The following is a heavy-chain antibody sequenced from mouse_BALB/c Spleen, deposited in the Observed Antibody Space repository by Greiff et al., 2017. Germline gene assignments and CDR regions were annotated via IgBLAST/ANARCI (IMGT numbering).Heavy chain of an antibody. V-gene: IGHV5-17*02. CDR2: ISSGSSTI. CDR1: GFTFSSFG. D-gene: IGHD1-1*01. J-gene: IGHJ4*01. CDR3: ARAITAVVAPYYYAMDY. Sequence: DVKLVESGGGLVQPGGSRKLSCAASGFTFSSFGMHWVRQAPEKGLEWVAYISSGSSTIYYADTVKGRFTISRDNTKNTLFLQMTSLRSEDTAMYYCARAITAVVAPYYYAMDYWGQGTSVTVSS.